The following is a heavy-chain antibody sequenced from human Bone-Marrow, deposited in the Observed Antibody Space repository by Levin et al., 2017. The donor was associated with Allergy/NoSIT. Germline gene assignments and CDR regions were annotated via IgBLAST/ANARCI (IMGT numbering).Heavy chain of an antibody. CDR3: ASLGDFYGDYVRAGGRDY. CDR2: VSSDGRTK. J-gene: IGHJ4*02. CDR1: GFAFFGFN. D-gene: IGHD4-17*01. Sequence: HAGGSLRLSCEASGFAFFGFNMNWVRLAPGKGLEWVCHVSSDGRTKHYADSVKGRFTISRDNEKKSLFLEMNRLRDEDTAIYYCASLGDFYGDYVRAGGRDYWGQGTLVTVSS. V-gene: IGHV3-48*02.